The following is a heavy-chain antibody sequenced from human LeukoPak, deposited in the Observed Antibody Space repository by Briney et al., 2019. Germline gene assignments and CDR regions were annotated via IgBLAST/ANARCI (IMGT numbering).Heavy chain of an antibody. CDR2: INNDGTNT. CDR1: GFTFSNYY. V-gene: IGHV3-74*01. CDR3: ARDCGGDRRAFDI. Sequence: PGGSLRLSCAGSGFTFSNYYIHWIRQPPGKGLVWVSRINNDGTNTIYADSVKGRFTISRDNAKNTLYLQMNSLRAEDTAVYYCARDCGGDRRAFDIWGQGAMVIISS. J-gene: IGHJ3*02. D-gene: IGHD2-21*02.